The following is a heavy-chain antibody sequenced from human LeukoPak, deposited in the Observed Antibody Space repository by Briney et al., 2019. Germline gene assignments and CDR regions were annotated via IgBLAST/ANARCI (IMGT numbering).Heavy chain of an antibody. CDR2: IDSSGDVI. Sequence: GRSLRLSCAASGFTFSDYYMTWIRQAPGEGLEWLSYIDSSGDVIYYADSVKGRFTISRDNAKNSVFLQMNSLRAEDTAVYYCAKGTHSSSWHWFDPWGQGTLVTVSS. CDR1: GFTFSDYY. D-gene: IGHD6-13*01. CDR3: AKGTHSSSWHWFDP. V-gene: IGHV3-11*01. J-gene: IGHJ5*02.